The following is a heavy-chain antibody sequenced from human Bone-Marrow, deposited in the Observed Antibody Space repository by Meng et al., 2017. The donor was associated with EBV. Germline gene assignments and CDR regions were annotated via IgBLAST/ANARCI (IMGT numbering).Heavy chain of an antibody. Sequence: QVQLVESGGGVVQPGRSLRLSCAAFGFTFSSYGMHWVRQAPGKGLEWVAVISYDGSNKYYADSVKGRFIISRDNSKNTLYLQMNSLRAEDTAVYYCATDSRGYYYVPPSLDYWGQGTLVTVSS. V-gene: IGHV3-30*03. CDR2: ISYDGSNK. CDR3: ATDSRGYYYVPPSLDY. J-gene: IGHJ4*02. D-gene: IGHD3-22*01. CDR1: GFTFSSYG.